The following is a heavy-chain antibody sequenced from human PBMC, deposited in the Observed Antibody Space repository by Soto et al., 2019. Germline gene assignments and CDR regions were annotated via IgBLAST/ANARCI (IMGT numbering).Heavy chain of an antibody. D-gene: IGHD2-15*01. V-gene: IGHV3-33*01. CDR3: ASDPHHCSGGSCYSVGFDY. Sequence: QVQLVESGGGVVQPGRSLRLSCAASGFTFSNFGMHWVRQAPGKGLEWVTVIWSDGSAKYYADSVKGRFTISRDISENKLYLHMKSLRAEDTAVYYCASDPHHCSGGSCYSVGFDYWGQGTLVTVSS. J-gene: IGHJ4*02. CDR1: GFTFSNFG. CDR2: IWSDGSAK.